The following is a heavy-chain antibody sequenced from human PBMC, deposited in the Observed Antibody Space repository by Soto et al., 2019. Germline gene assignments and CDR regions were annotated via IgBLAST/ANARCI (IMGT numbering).Heavy chain of an antibody. V-gene: IGHV3-53*04. J-gene: IGHJ6*03. CDR2: IYSGGST. CDR3: ARDKHDFWSGYRVTDYYMDV. D-gene: IGHD3-3*01. CDR1: GFTVSSNY. Sequence: GGSLRLSCAASGFTVSSNYMSWVRQAPGKGLEWVSVIYSGGSTYYADSVKGRFTISRHNSKNTLYLQMNSLRAEDTAVYYCARDKHDFWSGYRVTDYYMDVWGKGTTVTVSS.